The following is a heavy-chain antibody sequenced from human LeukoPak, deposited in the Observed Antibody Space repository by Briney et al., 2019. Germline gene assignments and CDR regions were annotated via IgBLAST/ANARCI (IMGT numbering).Heavy chain of an antibody. V-gene: IGHV3-49*04. J-gene: IGHJ6*02. CDR3: GRDRVLTEPTPHYCAMDV. CDR1: GFTFGKDG. Sequence: GGSLRLSCTSSGFTFGKDGVSWVRQAPGKGLEWVGLIRSKTYGGTTEYAASVKGRFTVSRDDSKGVAYLKMNSLESEDTAVYYCGRDRVLTEPTPHYCAMDVWGQGTTVTVSS. CDR2: IRSKTYGGTT. D-gene: IGHD1-14*01.